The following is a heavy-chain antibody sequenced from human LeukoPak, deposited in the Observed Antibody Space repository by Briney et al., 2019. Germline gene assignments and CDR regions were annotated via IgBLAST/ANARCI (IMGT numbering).Heavy chain of an antibody. CDR1: GFTFTTFG. Sequence: GGSLRLSCAASGFTFTTFGMHWVRQAPGKGLEWVTFIPYDGSNKYYADSVKGRFTISRDNSKNTLYLQMNSLRAEDTAVYYCTRVRFNYGNDAFDIWGQGTMVTVSS. J-gene: IGHJ3*02. V-gene: IGHV3-30*12. D-gene: IGHD3-10*01. CDR3: TRVRFNYGNDAFDI. CDR2: IPYDGSNK.